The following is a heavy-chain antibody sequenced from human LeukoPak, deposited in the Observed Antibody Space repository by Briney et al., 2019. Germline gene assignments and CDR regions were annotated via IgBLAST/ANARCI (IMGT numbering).Heavy chain of an antibody. V-gene: IGHV1-18*01. D-gene: IGHD3-10*01. CDR1: GYTFTSYG. CDR2: TSAYNGNT. Sequence: ASVKVSCKASGYTFTSYGISWVRQAPGQGLEWMGWTSAYNGNTNYAQKLQGRVTMTTDTSTSTAYMELSRLRSDDTAVYYCARVARGVMRDDYWGQGTLVTVSS. J-gene: IGHJ4*02. CDR3: ARVARGVMRDDY.